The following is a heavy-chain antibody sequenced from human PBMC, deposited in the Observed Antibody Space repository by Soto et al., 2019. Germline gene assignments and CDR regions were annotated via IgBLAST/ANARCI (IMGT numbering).Heavy chain of an antibody. CDR3: ASSKGTRSGYPNWFDP. D-gene: IGHD3-3*01. Sequence: QVQLQESGPGLVKPSQTLSLTCTVSGGSISSGDYYWSWIRQPPGKGLEWIGYIYYSGSTYYNPSLKSRVTISVDTSKTQFSLKLSSVTAADTAVYYCASSKGTRSGYPNWFDPWGQGTLVTVSS. J-gene: IGHJ5*02. CDR1: GGSISSGDYY. V-gene: IGHV4-30-4*01. CDR2: IYYSGST.